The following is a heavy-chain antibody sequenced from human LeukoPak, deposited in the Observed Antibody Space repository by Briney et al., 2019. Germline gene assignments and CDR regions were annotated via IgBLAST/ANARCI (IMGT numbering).Heavy chain of an antibody. CDR2: ITSSSSYI. D-gene: IGHD1-26*01. Sequence: GGSLRLSCAASGFTFSSYEMTWVRQAPGKGLEWVSSITSSSSYIYYADSVKGRFTISRDNAKNSLYLQMDSLRVEDTAVYYCARDPYSGNYGAYYYYYMDVWGKGTTVTISS. V-gene: IGHV3-21*06. J-gene: IGHJ6*03. CDR3: ARDPYSGNYGAYYYYYMDV. CDR1: GFTFSSYE.